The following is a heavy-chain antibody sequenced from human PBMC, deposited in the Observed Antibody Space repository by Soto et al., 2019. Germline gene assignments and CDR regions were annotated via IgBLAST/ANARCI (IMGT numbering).Heavy chain of an antibody. CDR2: IYYSGST. CDR3: ARDFRFGLPYGMDV. D-gene: IGHD3-10*01. J-gene: IGHJ6*02. V-gene: IGHV4-31*03. Sequence: PSETLSLTCTVSGGSISSGGYYWSWIRQHPGKGLEWIGYIYYSGSTYYNPSLKSRVTISVDTSKNQFSLKLSSVTAADTAVYYCARDFRFGLPYGMDVWGQGTTVTVSS. CDR1: GGSISSGGYY.